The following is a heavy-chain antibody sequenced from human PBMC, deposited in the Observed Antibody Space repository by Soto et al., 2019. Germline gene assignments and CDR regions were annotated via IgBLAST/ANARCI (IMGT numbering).Heavy chain of an antibody. V-gene: IGHV3-9*01. J-gene: IGHJ4*02. CDR2: ITWNSGSL. CDR1: GFRFDDYA. D-gene: IGHD5-18*01. CDR3: ARRGYSYGYFDY. Sequence: EMQLVESGGGLVQPGRSLRLSCAASGFRFDDYAMHWVRQPPGKGLEWVSGITWNSGSLDYADSVKGRFTISRDNAKNSLYLQMNSLRAEDTALYYWARRGYSYGYFDYWGQGTLVTVSS.